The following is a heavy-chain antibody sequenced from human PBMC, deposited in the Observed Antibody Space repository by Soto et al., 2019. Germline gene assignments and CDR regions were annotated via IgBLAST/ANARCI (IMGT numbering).Heavy chain of an antibody. CDR1: GGTFSSYA. V-gene: IGHV1-69*01. J-gene: IGHJ4*02. D-gene: IGHD6-19*01. CDR3: ARDKIAVAGTGEY. Sequence: QVQLVQSGAEVKKPGSSVKVSCKASGGTFSSYAISWVRQAPGQGLEWMGGIIPIFGTANYAQKFQGRVTITADESTSTAYRELSSLRSEDAAVYYCARDKIAVAGTGEYWGQGTLVTVSS. CDR2: IIPIFGTA.